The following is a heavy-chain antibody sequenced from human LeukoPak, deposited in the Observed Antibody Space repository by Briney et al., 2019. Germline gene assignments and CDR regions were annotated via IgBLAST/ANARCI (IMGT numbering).Heavy chain of an antibody. J-gene: IGHJ5*02. CDR1: GFTFDDYA. CDR2: INGDGGST. Sequence: PGGSLRLSCAASGFTFDDYAMHWVRQGPGKGLEWVSLINGDGGSTYYADSVKGQFTISRDNSKNSLYLEMNSLRTEDTAFYYCAKGDRSGSYYNYFDPWGQGTLVTVSS. CDR3: AKGDRSGSYYNYFDP. D-gene: IGHD1-26*01. V-gene: IGHV3-43*02.